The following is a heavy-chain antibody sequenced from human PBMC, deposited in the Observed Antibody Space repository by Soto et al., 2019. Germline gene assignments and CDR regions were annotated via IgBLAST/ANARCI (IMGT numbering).Heavy chain of an antibody. V-gene: IGHV3-64D*08. CDR3: VKAQTYYDSSGYSTEPFDY. Sequence: GGSLRLSCSASGFTFSSYAMHWVRQAPGKGLEYVSAISSNGGSTYYADSVKGRFTISRDNSKNTLYLQMSSLRAEDTAVYYCVKAQTYYDSSGYSTEPFDYWGQGTLVTVSS. CDR2: ISSNGGST. CDR1: GFTFSSYA. D-gene: IGHD3-22*01. J-gene: IGHJ4*02.